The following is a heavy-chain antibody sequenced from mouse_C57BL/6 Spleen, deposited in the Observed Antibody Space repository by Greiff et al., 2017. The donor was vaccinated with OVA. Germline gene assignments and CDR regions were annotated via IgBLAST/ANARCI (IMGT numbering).Heavy chain of an antibody. Sequence: QVQLQQSGPELVKPGASVKISCKASGYAFSSSWMNWVKQRPGKGLEWIGRIYPGDGDTNYNGKFKGKATLTADKSASTAYMQLSSLTSEDSAVDFGARSITTVAGYFDVWGTGTTVTVSS. V-gene: IGHV1-82*01. D-gene: IGHD1-1*01. CDR3: ARSITTVAGYFDV. J-gene: IGHJ1*03. CDR2: IYPGDGDT. CDR1: GYAFSSSW.